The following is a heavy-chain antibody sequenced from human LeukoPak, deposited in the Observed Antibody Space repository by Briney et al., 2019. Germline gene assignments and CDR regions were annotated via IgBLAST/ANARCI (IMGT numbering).Heavy chain of an antibody. CDR3: ARDRLQLQS. Sequence: SETLSLTCTVSGGAISYCYWNWIRQPPGKGLEWIGYIYYTGNTNYNPSLKSRVTISVDTSKNQFSLKLSSVTAADTAVYYCARDRLQLQSWGQGTLVTVSS. V-gene: IGHV4-59*01. CDR2: IYYTGNT. D-gene: IGHD5-24*01. CDR1: GGAISYCY. J-gene: IGHJ5*02.